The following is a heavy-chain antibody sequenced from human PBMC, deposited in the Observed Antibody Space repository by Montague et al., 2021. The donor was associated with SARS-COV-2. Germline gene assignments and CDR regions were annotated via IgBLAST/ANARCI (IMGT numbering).Heavy chain of an antibody. CDR1: GGSISSSDSY. J-gene: IGHJ5*02. CDR3: ARDHSS. CDR2: IHYSGTT. V-gene: IGHV4-30-4*08. Sequence: TLSLTCTVSGGSISSSDSYWGWICQPPGQGLEWIGYIHYSGTTYYNPSLKSRVTISVDTSKNQFSLKLRSVTAADTAVFYCARDHSSWGQGTLVTVSS. D-gene: IGHD2-21*01.